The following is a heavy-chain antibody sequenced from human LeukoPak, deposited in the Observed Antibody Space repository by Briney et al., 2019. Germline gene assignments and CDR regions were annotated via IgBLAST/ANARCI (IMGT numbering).Heavy chain of an antibody. CDR2: INPNSGDT. J-gene: IGHJ4*02. D-gene: IGHD6-13*01. Sequence: ASVKVSCKASGYTFTGYYMHWVRQAPGQGLEWMGWINPNSGDTNYAQEFQGRVTMTRDTSISTAYMELSSLRSEDTAVYYCARESTGYSRTWGIDFWGQGTLVTVSS. CDR3: ARESTGYSRTWGIDF. V-gene: IGHV1-2*02. CDR1: GYTFTGYY.